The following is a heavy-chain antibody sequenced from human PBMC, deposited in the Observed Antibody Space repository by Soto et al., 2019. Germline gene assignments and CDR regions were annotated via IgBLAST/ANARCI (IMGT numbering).Heavy chain of an antibody. CDR2: ISYSGNTT. CDR3: AKAIRYAYDS. CDR1: GGSNYNYY. V-gene: IGHV4-59*01. J-gene: IGHJ4*02. D-gene: IGHD3-16*01. Sequence: PSETLSLTCTVSGGSNYNYYWSWIRQPPGKGLEWIGYISYSGNTTNYNPSLKSRVTIALDTSKNQFSLRLSSVTAADTAVYYCAKAIRYAYDSWGQGTLVTVSS.